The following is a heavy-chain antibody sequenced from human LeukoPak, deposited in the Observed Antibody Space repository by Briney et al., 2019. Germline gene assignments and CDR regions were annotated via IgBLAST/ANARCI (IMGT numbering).Heavy chain of an antibody. CDR3: ARDLRCSGSWYYYGMDV. D-gene: IGHD6-19*01. J-gene: IGHJ6*02. Sequence: SGTLSLTCGVSGGSISSTEWWSWVRQPPGKGLEWIGEIFHTGSTNYNPSLKSRVTISVDKSKTQFSLKLSSVTAADTAVYYCARDLRCSGSWYYYGMDVWGQGTTVTVSS. CDR1: GGSISSTEW. V-gene: IGHV4-4*02. CDR2: IFHTGST.